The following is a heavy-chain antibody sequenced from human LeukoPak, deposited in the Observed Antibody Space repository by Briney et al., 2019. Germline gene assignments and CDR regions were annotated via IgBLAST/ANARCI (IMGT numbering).Heavy chain of an antibody. CDR2: IYSGGST. CDR3: AKEPYFGNSDP. D-gene: IGHD4-23*01. V-gene: IGHV3-53*01. CDR1: GFTVSSNY. Sequence: PGGSLRLSCAASGFTVSSNYMSWVRQAPGKGLEWVSVIYSGGSTYYADSVKGRFTISRDNSKNTLYLQMNSLRAEDTAVYYCAKEPYFGNSDPWGQGTLVTVSS. J-gene: IGHJ5*02.